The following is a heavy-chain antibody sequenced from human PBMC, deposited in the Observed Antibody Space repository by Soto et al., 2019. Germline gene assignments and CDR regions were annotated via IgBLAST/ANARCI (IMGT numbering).Heavy chain of an antibody. CDR2: ISYDGSNK. CDR3: ARGELGYYYYGMDV. V-gene: IGHV3-30-3*01. D-gene: IGHD1-7*01. Sequence: QVQLVESGGGVVQPGRSLRLSCAASGFTFSSYAMHWVRQAPGKGLEWVAVISYDGSNKYYADSVKGRFTISRDNSKNTLYLQMNSLRAEDTAVYYCARGELGYYYYGMDVW. CDR1: GFTFSSYA. J-gene: IGHJ6*01.